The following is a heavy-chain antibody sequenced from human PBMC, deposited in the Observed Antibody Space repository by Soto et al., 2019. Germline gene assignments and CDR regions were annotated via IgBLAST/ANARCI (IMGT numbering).Heavy chain of an antibody. V-gene: IGHV3-23*01. CDR1: GFTFSSYA. J-gene: IGHJ4*02. D-gene: IGHD5-12*01. CDR2: ASGSGGST. CDR3: AKSRDGYYFDY. Sequence: EVQLLESGGGLVQPGGSLRLSCAASGFTFSSYAMSWVRQAPGKGLEWVAAASGSGGSTNYADSVKGRFTISRDNSKNTLYVQMNSLRAEDTAVYYCAKSRDGYYFDYWGQGTLVTVSS.